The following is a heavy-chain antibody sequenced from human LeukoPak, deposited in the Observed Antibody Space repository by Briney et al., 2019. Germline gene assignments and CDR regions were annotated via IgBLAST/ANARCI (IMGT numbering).Heavy chain of an antibody. V-gene: IGHV4-34*01. CDR3: ARFPCSGDSCYSGIRAFDI. CDR2: INDSGTT. Sequence: SETLSLTCAVYGGSLGGYYWNWIRQSPGKVLEWIGEINDSGTTNYNPSLKSRATISIDRSRKQFSLRLTSVTAADTAVYYCARFPCSGDSCYSGIRAFDIWGQGTTVIVSS. D-gene: IGHD2-15*01. CDR1: GGSLGGYY. J-gene: IGHJ3*02.